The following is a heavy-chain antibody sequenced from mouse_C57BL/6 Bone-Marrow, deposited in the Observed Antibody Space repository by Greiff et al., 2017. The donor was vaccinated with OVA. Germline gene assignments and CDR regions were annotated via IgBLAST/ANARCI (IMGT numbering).Heavy chain of an antibody. CDR3: ARHEAVYDYDDGGYAMDY. D-gene: IGHD2-4*01. J-gene: IGHJ4*01. Sequence: QVQLQQSGAELVKPGASVKLSCKASGYTFTEYTIHWVTQRSGQGLEWIGWFYPGSGSIKYNEKFKDKATLTADKSSSTVYMELSRLTSEDSAVYFWARHEAVYDYDDGGYAMDYWGQGTSVTVSS. V-gene: IGHV1-62-2*01. CDR1: GYTFTEYT. CDR2: FYPGSGSI.